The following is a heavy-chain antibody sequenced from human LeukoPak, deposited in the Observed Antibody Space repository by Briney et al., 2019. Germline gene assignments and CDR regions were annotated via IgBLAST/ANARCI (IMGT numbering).Heavy chain of an antibody. Sequence: SETLSLTCTVSGGSISYYYWNWIRQPPGQGLEWIGYIYYNGSTNYNPSLKSRVTISVDTSKNQFSLKVSAVTAADTAVYYCARGLNWFDPWGQRTLLTVSS. CDR2: IYYNGST. V-gene: IGHV4-59*01. J-gene: IGHJ5*02. CDR3: ARGLNWFDP. CDR1: GGSISYYY.